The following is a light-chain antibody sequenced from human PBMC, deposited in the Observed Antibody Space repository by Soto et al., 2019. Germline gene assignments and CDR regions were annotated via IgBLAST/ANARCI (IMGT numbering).Light chain of an antibody. J-gene: IGKJ5*01. CDR2: SAS. V-gene: IGKV3-20*01. Sequence: EIVLTQSPGTLSLSPGERATLSCRTSQSLSGGYLAWFQQKPGQTPRLLIYSASNRATGITDRFSGSGSGTDFTLTISRLEPEDVVVYYCQQNGSLPITFGQGTRLEIK. CDR1: QSLSGGY. CDR3: QQNGSLPIT.